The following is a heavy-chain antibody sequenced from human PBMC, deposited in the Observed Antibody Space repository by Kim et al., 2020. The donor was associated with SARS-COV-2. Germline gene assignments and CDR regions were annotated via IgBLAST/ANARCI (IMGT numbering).Heavy chain of an antibody. Sequence: GGSLRLSCAASGFTFSNYAFHWVRQAPGKGLEWVAVISYDGSTQFYADSVKGRFTIYKDNSKNALLLQMNSLRAEDTAVYYCARDRVHFTSGSYHPAEYGGQGTLVTVSS. V-gene: IGHV3-30*04. CDR1: GFTFSNYA. CDR2: ISYDGSTQ. J-gene: IGHJ4*02. CDR3: ARDRVHFTSGSYHPAEY. D-gene: IGHD3-10*01.